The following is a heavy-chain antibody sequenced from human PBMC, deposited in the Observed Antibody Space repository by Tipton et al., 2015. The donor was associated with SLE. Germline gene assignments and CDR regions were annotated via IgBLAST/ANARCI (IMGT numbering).Heavy chain of an antibody. J-gene: IGHJ5*02. Sequence: SLRLSCAASGFIFSSYSMNWVRQAPGKGLEWVAVIPYDGSNKYYADSVKGRFTISRDNSKNTLYLQMNSLRAEDTAVYYCARDSSGGYNWFDPWGQGTLVTVSS. V-gene: IGHV3-30*03. CDR2: IPYDGSNK. D-gene: IGHD3-22*01. CDR1: GFIFSSYS. CDR3: ARDSSGGYNWFDP.